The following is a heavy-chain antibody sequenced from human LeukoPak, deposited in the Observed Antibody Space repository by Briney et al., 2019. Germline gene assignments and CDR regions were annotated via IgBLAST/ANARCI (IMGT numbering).Heavy chain of an antibody. Sequence: GGSLRLSCAASGFTVSSNYMSWVRQAPGKGLEWVSVIYSGGSTYYADSVKGRFTISRDNSKNTLYLQMNSLRAEDTAVYYCARVDCSSTSCYTGFDYWGQGTLVTVSS. CDR1: GFTVSSNY. J-gene: IGHJ4*02. CDR2: IYSGGST. CDR3: ARVDCSSTSCYTGFDY. V-gene: IGHV3-53*01. D-gene: IGHD2-2*02.